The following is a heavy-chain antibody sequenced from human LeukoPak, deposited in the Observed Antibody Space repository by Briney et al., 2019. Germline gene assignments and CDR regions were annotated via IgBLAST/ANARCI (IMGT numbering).Heavy chain of an antibody. Sequence: GGSLRLSCTASGFTFGDYVMSWVRQAPGKGLEWVGFIRSKAYGGTTEYAASVKGRFTISRDDSKSIAYPQMNSLKAEDTAVYYCTRGKYYDFWSGYYPDYWGQGTLVTVSS. CDR1: GFTFGDYV. CDR3: TRGKYYDFWSGYYPDY. CDR2: IRSKAYGGTT. D-gene: IGHD3-3*01. J-gene: IGHJ4*02. V-gene: IGHV3-49*04.